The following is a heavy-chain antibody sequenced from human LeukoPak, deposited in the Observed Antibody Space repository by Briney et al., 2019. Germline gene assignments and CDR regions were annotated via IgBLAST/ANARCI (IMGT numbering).Heavy chain of an antibody. V-gene: IGHV4-39*07. Sequence: PSETLSLTCSVSGGSISSRVHYWGWIRQPPGKGLEWIGSIYYSGSTYYNPSLTSRVTISMDMSKNQFSLKLSSVTAADTAVYYCAREEDCSGGSCYVVYWGQGTLVTVSS. CDR1: GGSISSRVHY. CDR3: AREEDCSGGSCYVVY. CDR2: IYYSGST. D-gene: IGHD2-15*01. J-gene: IGHJ4*02.